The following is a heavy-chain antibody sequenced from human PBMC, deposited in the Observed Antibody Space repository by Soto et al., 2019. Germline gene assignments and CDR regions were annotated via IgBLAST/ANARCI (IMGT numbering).Heavy chain of an antibody. Sequence: SETLSLTCAVYGGSFSGYYWSWIRQPRGKGLEWIGEINHSGSTNYNPSLKSRVTISVDTSKNQFSLKLSSVTAADTAVYYCARRVAVAANGSGYGMDVWGQGTTVTVSS. CDR2: INHSGST. CDR3: ARRVAVAANGSGYGMDV. J-gene: IGHJ6*02. CDR1: GGSFSGYY. V-gene: IGHV4-34*01. D-gene: IGHD6-19*01.